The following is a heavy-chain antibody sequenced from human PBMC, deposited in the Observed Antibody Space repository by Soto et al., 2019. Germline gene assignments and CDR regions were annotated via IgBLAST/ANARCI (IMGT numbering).Heavy chain of an antibody. Sequence: QVPLVQSGAEVKKPGASVKVSCKASGYTFTSYAMHWVRQTPGQRLEWMGWINAGNGNTKYSQKFQGRVTITRDTSASTAYMELSSLRSEDTAVYYYASEITGTIRYYGMDVWGQGTTVTVSS. V-gene: IGHV1-3*01. D-gene: IGHD1-20*01. CDR1: GYTFTSYA. J-gene: IGHJ6*02. CDR2: INAGNGNT. CDR3: ASEITGTIRYYGMDV.